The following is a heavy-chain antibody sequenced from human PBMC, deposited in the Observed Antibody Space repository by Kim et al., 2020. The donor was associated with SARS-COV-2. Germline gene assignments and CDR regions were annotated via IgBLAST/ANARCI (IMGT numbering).Heavy chain of an antibody. D-gene: IGHD2-15*01. CDR2: FHNSGNT. Sequence: SETLSLTCTVSGGSISGGDSDWSWVRQTPGKGLEWIGYFHNSGNTYYNPSLRGRLAISVDTSKNHFSLRLNSVTAADTAVYYCARFRGYCSGGNCSTLPYFDSWGQGVLVTVSS. CDR3: ARFRGYCSGGNCSTLPYFDS. J-gene: IGHJ4*02. CDR1: GGSISGGDSD. V-gene: IGHV4-30-4*01.